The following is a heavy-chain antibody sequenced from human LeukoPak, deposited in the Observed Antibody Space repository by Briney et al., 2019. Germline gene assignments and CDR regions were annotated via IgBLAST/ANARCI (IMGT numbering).Heavy chain of an antibody. J-gene: IGHJ3*02. D-gene: IGHD3-22*01. CDR2: IYYSGST. Sequence: SETLSLTCTVSGGSISSSSYYWGWIRQPPGKGLEWIGSIYYSGSTYYNPSLKSRVTISVDTSKNQFSLKLSSVTAADTAVYYCARHGSSGYNGYAFDIWGQGTMVTVSS. CDR3: ARHGSSGYNGYAFDI. CDR1: GGSISSSSYY. V-gene: IGHV4-39*01.